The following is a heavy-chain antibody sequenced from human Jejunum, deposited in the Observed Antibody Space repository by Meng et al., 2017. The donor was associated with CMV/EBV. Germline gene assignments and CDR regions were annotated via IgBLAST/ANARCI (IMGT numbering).Heavy chain of an antibody. CDR1: GGTFSSNP. J-gene: IGHJ6*02. Sequence: GGTFSSNPISWVRQAPGQGLEWMGRIIPFIGKGDYAQKFQGRVTITADKSTTTAYMELSSLRSEDTAVYYCAFPGPLYHYYDVDVWGHGTAVTVSS. D-gene: IGHD2/OR15-2a*01. V-gene: IGHV1-69*02. CDR3: AFPGPLYHYYDVDV. CDR2: IIPFIGKG.